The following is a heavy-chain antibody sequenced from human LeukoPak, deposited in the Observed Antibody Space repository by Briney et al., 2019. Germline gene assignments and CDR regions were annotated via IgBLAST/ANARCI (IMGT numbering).Heavy chain of an antibody. Sequence: SETLSLTCAVYGGSFSGYYWSWIRQPPGKGLEWIGEISHSGSTNYNPSLKSRVTISVDTSKNQFSLKLSSVTAADTAVYYCARGEGYDFWSGYQIDYWGQGTLVTVSS. V-gene: IGHV4-34*01. CDR3: ARGEGYDFWSGYQIDY. D-gene: IGHD3-3*01. J-gene: IGHJ4*02. CDR1: GGSFSGYY. CDR2: ISHSGST.